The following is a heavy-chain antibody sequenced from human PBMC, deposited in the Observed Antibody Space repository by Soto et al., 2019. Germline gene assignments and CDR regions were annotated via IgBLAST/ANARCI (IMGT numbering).Heavy chain of an antibody. CDR1: GGSVINYY. D-gene: IGHD3-22*01. Sequence: TSETLSLTCSVSGGSVINYYCILFRQPPGKGREWIVYIYYTGTHDYNPSLRGRATISVDTSKDQFSLKLTSVTAADTAVYYCARDRDRHSSGLPSFDPWGQGILVTVSS. CDR2: IYYTGTH. V-gene: IGHV4-59*02. J-gene: IGHJ5*02. CDR3: ARDRDRHSSGLPSFDP.